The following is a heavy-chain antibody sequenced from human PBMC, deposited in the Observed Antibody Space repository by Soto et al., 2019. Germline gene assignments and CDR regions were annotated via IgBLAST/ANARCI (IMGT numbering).Heavy chain of an antibody. CDR3: VRTAREGAVAPHWFDR. CDR2: VYYTGST. Sequence: SETLSLTCTVSGASIRSTDYYWSWIRQAPGKGLEWIGYVYYTGSTYYNPSLMSRLTISVDTSKNQFSLKLTSVTAAETAVYYCVRTAREGAVAPHWFDRWGQGTQVTVST. CDR1: GASIRSTDYY. J-gene: IGHJ5*02. V-gene: IGHV4-30-4*01. D-gene: IGHD2-21*02.